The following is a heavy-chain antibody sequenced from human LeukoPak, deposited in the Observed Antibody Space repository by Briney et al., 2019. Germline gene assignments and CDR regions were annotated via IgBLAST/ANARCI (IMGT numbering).Heavy chain of an antibody. J-gene: IGHJ4*02. CDR2: ISGSGGST. CDR1: GFTFSSYA. V-gene: IGHV3-23*01. Sequence: GGSLRLSCAASGFTFSSYAMNWVRQAPGKGLEWVSAISGSGGSTYYADSVKGRFTISRDNSKNTLYLQMNSLRAEDTAIYYCARAGVGIAAQPYYFDYWGQGTLVTVSS. D-gene: IGHD6-6*01. CDR3: ARAGVGIAAQPYYFDY.